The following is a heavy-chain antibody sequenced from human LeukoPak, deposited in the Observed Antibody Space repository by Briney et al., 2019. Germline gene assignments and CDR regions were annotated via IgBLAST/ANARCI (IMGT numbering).Heavy chain of an antibody. CDR2: INHSGST. CDR3: ARAGIVARRGGVFDY. D-gene: IGHD6-6*01. CDR1: GGSFSGYY. J-gene: IGHJ4*02. V-gene: IGHV4-34*01. Sequence: TSETLSLACAVYGGSFSGYYWSWIRQPPGKGLEWIGEINHSGSTNYNPSLKSRVTISVDTSKNQFSLKLSSVTAADTAVYYCARAGIVARRGGVFDYWGQGTLVTVPS.